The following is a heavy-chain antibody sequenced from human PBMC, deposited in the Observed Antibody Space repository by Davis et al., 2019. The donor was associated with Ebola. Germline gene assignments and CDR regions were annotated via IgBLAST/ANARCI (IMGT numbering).Heavy chain of an antibody. CDR2: MAGSSGST. Sequence: PGGSLRLSCAASGFTFRSYAMSWVRQAPGKGLEWVSAMAGSSGSTYYADSVKGRFTISRDNSKNTLNLQMNNLRAEDTAVYYCVKEFMAGKKADGWGQGTLVTVSS. J-gene: IGHJ4*02. D-gene: IGHD6-19*01. CDR3: VKEFMAGKKADG. CDR1: GFTFRSYA. V-gene: IGHV3-23*01.